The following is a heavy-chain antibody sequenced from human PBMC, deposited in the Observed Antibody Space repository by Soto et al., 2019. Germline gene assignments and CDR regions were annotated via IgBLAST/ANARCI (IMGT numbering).Heavy chain of an antibody. V-gene: IGHV3-48*03. Sequence: GGSLRLSCAASGFAFSSYEMNWVRQAPGKGLEWVSYISYSGRPTDYTDSVKGRFTISRDNAKNSLYLQMNSLRVEDTAVYYCVRDRSAKVPTSIDYWGHGTLVTVSS. CDR3: VRDRSAKVPTSIDY. J-gene: IGHJ4*01. CDR1: GFAFSSYE. CDR2: ISYSGRPT.